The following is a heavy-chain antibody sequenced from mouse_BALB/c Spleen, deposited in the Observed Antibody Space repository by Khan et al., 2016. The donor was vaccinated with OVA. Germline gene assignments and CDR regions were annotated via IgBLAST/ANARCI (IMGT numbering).Heavy chain of an antibody. J-gene: IGHJ4*01. CDR2: IAPGSGST. CDR3: ARSNYYGSGLYAMDY. D-gene: IGHD1-1*01. V-gene: IGHV1S41*01. Sequence: DLVMPGAAVTLSCKASGYTFTSYWINWIKQRPGQGLEWIGRIAPGSGSTSYNDMFKVKATLTLDAYSSTAYIQLSSLSSEDAAVYLCARSNYYGSGLYAMDYWGQGTSVTVSS. CDR1: GYTFTSYW.